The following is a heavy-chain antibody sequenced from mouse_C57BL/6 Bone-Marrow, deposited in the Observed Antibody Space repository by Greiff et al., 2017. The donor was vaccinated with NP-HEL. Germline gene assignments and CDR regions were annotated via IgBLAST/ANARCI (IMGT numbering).Heavy chain of an antibody. V-gene: IGHV1-55*01. CDR2: IYPGSGST. CDR3: ARRRSYYSFAY. CDR1: GYTFTSYW. Sequence: VQLQQSGAELVKPGASVKMSCKASGYTFTSYWITWVKQRPGQGLEWIGDIYPGSGSTNYNEKFKGKATLTADKSSSTAYMELRSLTSEDSAVYFCARRRSYYSFAYWGQGTLVTVSA. D-gene: IGHD2-12*01. J-gene: IGHJ3*01.